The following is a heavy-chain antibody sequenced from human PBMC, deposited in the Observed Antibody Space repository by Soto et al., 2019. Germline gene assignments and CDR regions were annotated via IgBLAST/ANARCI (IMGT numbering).Heavy chain of an antibody. Sequence: QVHLVESGGGLVKPGGSLRLSCAASGFTFSNYYMSWIRQAPGKGLEYISYLSSSGSYANYAESVQGRFTISRDNAKNSLYLQMNSLTADDTAVDYCARNPARYSSSSESSYFDYGGQGTLVTVSS. V-gene: IGHV3-11*06. D-gene: IGHD6-6*01. CDR3: ARNPARYSSSSESSYFDY. CDR1: GFTFSNYY. J-gene: IGHJ4*02. CDR2: LSSSGSYA.